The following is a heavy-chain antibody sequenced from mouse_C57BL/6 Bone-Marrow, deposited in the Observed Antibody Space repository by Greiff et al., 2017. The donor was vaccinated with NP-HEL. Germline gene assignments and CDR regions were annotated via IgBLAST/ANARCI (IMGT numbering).Heavy chain of an antibody. CDR1: GYTFTDYN. CDR3: ARSLYDYDSAWFAY. Sequence: VKPGASVKMSCKASGYTFTDYNMHWVKQSHGKSLEWIGYIHPNNGGTSYNQKFKGKATLTVNKSSSTAYMELRSLTSEDSAVYYCARSLYDYDSAWFAYWGKGTLVTVSA. CDR2: IHPNNGGT. V-gene: IGHV1-22*01. D-gene: IGHD2-4*01. J-gene: IGHJ3*01.